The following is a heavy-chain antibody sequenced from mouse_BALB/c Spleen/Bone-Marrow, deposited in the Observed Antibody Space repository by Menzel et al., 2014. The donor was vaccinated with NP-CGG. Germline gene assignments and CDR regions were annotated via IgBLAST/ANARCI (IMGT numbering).Heavy chain of an antibody. CDR2: INPDSSTI. CDR3: ARRNRYDEGCAY. CDR1: GFDFSRXW. Sequence: EVHLVESGGGLMQPGGSLKLSCAASGFDFSRXWMNWVRQAPGKGLEWIGEINPDSSTINYTPSLKDKFIISRDNAKNSLHLQESKEISEDTALYYCARRNRYDEGCAYGAQETRLSVSA. J-gene: IGHJ3*01. V-gene: IGHV4-1*02. D-gene: IGHD2-14*01.